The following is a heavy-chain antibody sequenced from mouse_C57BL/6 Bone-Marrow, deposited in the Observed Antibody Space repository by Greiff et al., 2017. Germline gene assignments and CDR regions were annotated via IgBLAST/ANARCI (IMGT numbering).Heavy chain of an antibody. CDR3: ARYGSSYNYFDY. V-gene: IGHV1-69*01. CDR2: LDPSDSYT. Sequence: QVQLQQPGAELVMPGASVKLSCKASGYTFTSYWMHWVKQRPGQGLEWIGELDPSDSYTNYNQKFKGKSTLTVDKSSSTAYMQLSSLTSEDSAVYYCARYGSSYNYFDYWGQGTTLTVSS. CDR1: GYTFTSYW. J-gene: IGHJ2*01. D-gene: IGHD1-1*01.